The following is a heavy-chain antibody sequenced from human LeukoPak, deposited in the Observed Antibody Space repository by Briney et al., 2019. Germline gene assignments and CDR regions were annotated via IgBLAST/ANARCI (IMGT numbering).Heavy chain of an antibody. Sequence: SETLSLTCTVSGGSISSYYWSWIRQPPGKGLERIGYIYYSGSTNYNPSHKSRVTISVATSKNQFSLKLSSVTAADTAVYYCARGSRDLPYYYYYGMDVWGQGTTVTVSS. CDR2: IYYSGST. CDR1: GGSISSYY. CDR3: ARGSRDLPYYYYYGMDV. J-gene: IGHJ6*02. D-gene: IGHD3-10*01. V-gene: IGHV4-59*01.